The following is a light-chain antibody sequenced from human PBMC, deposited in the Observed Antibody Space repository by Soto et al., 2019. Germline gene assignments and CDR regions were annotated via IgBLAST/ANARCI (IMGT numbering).Light chain of an antibody. CDR2: GAS. V-gene: IGKV3-20*01. J-gene: IGKJ5*01. Sequence: EIVLTQSPGTLSLSPEERATLSCRASQSVSSSYLAWYQQKPGQAPRLLIYGASSRATGIPDRFSGSGSGTDFTLTISRLEPEDFAVYYGQQSGSSQSTFGQGTRLEIK. CDR3: QQSGSSQST. CDR1: QSVSSSY.